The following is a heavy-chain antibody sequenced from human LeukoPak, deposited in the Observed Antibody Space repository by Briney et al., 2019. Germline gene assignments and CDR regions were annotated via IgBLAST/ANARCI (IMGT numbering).Heavy chain of an antibody. J-gene: IGHJ4*02. CDR1: GFTFTSYS. CDR2: ISSSSSYI. CDR3: AKQRSSYYYDSSGYLGY. Sequence: GGSLRLSCAASGFTFTSYSMNWVRQAPGQGLEWISSISSSSSYIYYADSVKGRFTISRDNATNSLYLQMNSLRAEDTAVYYCAKQRSSYYYDSSGYLGYWGGGRLVTVSS. V-gene: IGHV3-21*04. D-gene: IGHD3-22*01.